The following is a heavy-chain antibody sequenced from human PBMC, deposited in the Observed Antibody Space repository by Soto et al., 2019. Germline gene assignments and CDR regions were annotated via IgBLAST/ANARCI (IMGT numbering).Heavy chain of an antibody. CDR1: GFTFSSYA. D-gene: IGHD5-18*01. V-gene: IGHV3-30-3*01. CDR2: IFHDGTDE. J-gene: IGHJ3*02. Sequence: VELVESGGGVVQPGKSLRLSCAASGFTFSSYAMHWVRQAPGKGLEWVAVIFHDGTDEYYADSVKGRLTVSRDNSKNALNLHMNSLKPEDTAVYYCATAYTYGPDAFDIWGQGTMVTVTS. CDR3: ATAYTYGPDAFDI.